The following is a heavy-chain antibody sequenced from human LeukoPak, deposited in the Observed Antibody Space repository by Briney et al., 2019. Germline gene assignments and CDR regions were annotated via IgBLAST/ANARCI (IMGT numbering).Heavy chain of an antibody. CDR2: MNPNSGNT. V-gene: IGHV1-8*01. CDR1: GYTFTSYD. J-gene: IGHJ4*02. D-gene: IGHD3-10*01. CDR3: ARGSGYYGSGSYYNLDY. Sequence: EASVKVSCKASGYTFTSYDINWVRQATGQGLEWMGWMNPNSGNTGYAQKFQGRVTMTRNTSISTAYMELSSLRSEDTAVYYCARGSGYYGSGSYYNLDYWGQGTLVTVS.